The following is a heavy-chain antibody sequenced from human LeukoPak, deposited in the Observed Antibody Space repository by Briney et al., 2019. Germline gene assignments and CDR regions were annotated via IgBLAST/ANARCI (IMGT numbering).Heavy chain of an antibody. CDR3: AREDTISNWFDP. CDR2: IYYSGST. J-gene: IGHJ5*02. CDR1: GGSISSYY. V-gene: IGHV4-59*01. D-gene: IGHD3-3*01. Sequence: KPSETLSLTCTVSGGSISSYYWSWIRQPPGKGLEWIGYIYYSGSTNYNPSLKSRVTISVDTSKNQFSLKLSSVTAADTAVYYCAREDTISNWFDPWGQGTLVTVSS.